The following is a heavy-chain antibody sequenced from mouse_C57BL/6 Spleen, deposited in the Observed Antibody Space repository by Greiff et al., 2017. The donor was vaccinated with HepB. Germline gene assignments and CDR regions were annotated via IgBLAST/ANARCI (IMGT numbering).Heavy chain of an antibody. D-gene: IGHD2-4*01. Sequence: QVQLQQSGPELVRPGVSVKISCKGSGYTFTDYAMHWVKQSHAKSLEWIGVISTYYGDASYNQKFKGKATMTVDKSSSTAYMELARLTSEDSAVYYCARTAMITTLMDYWGQGTSVTVSS. CDR3: ARTAMITTLMDY. J-gene: IGHJ4*01. CDR1: GYTFTDYA. V-gene: IGHV1-67*01. CDR2: ISTYYGDA.